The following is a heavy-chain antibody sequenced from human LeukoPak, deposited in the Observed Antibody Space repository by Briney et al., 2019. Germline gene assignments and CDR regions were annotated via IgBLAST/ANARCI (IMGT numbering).Heavy chain of an antibody. CDR2: IYTSGST. V-gene: IGHV4-4*07. Sequence: SETLSLTCTVSGGSISSYYWSWIRQPAGKGLEWIGRIYTSGSTNYNPSLKSRVTMSVDTSKNQFSLKLSSVTAADTAVYYCASSPHYDFRGLSFDYWGQGTLVTVSS. J-gene: IGHJ4*02. CDR3: ASSPHYDFRGLSFDY. D-gene: IGHD3-3*01. CDR1: GGSISSYY.